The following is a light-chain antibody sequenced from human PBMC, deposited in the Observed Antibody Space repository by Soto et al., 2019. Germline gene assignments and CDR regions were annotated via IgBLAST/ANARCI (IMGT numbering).Light chain of an antibody. CDR1: QSVTTN. Sequence: EIVMTHSPGTLSVSPGERVTLYCRASQSVTTNLAWYQQKPGQTPRLLIYDISARASGIPGSFSGSGSGTDVTLTISSLQSEDAAVYYCQQYLDWPLTFGGGTKVVI. CDR2: DIS. CDR3: QQYLDWPLT. J-gene: IGKJ4*01. V-gene: IGKV3-15*01.